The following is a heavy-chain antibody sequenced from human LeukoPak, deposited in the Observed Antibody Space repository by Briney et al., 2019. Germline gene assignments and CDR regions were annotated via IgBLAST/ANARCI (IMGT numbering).Heavy chain of an antibody. V-gene: IGHV3-11*01. CDR2: ISSSGSTI. J-gene: IGHJ6*02. CDR1: GFTFSDYY. CDR3: ARDRAVTYYYYGMDV. Sequence: PGGSLRLSRAASGFTFSDYYMSWLRQAPGKGLEWVSYISSSGSTIYYADSVKGRFTISRDNAKNSLYLQMNGLRAEDTAVYYCARDRAVTYYYYGMDVWGQGTTVTVSS. D-gene: IGHD4-17*01.